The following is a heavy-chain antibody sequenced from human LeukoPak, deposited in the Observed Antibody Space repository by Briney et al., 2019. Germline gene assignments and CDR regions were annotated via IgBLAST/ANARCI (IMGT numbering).Heavy chain of an antibody. CDR1: GFTFSRFG. V-gene: IGHV3-23*01. CDR2: VSYIRVAT. D-gene: IGHD5-18*01. Sequence: GGSLRLSCAASGFTFSRFGLSWVRQAPGKGLEWVSGVSYIRVATYYADSVKGRFTISRDDSQNILYLQMNGLRAEDTAVYFCAKGFREFDTSTSYSSFDTWGQGTMVTVSS. J-gene: IGHJ3*02. CDR3: AKGFREFDTSTSYSSFDT.